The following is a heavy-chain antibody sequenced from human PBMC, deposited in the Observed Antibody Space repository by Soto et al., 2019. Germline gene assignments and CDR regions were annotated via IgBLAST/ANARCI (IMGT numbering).Heavy chain of an antibody. CDR3: APWSHYDFWSDYSPPLDY. V-gene: IGHV4-61*01. CDR1: GGSVSSGSYY. Sequence: SETLSLTCTVSGGSVSSGSYYWSWIRQPPGKGLEWIGYIYYSGSTSYNPSLKSRVTISVDTSKNQFSLKLSSVTAADTAVYYFAPWSHYDFWSDYSPPLDYWGRGTLVTVPS. CDR2: IYYSGST. J-gene: IGHJ4*02. D-gene: IGHD3-3*01.